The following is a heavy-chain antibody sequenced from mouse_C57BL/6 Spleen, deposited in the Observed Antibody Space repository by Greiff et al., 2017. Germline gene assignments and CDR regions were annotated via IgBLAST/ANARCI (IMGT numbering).Heavy chain of an antibody. CDR2: IDPSDSET. CDR3: ARWGGPYYGRD. D-gene: IGHD1-1*01. V-gene: IGHV1-52*01. Sequence: QVQLQQPGAELVRPGSSVKLSCKASGYTFTSYWMHWVKQRPIQGLEWIGNIDPSDSETHYNQKFKDKATLTVDKSSSTAYMQLSSLTSEDSAVYYCARWGGPYYGRDWGQGTTLTVSS. J-gene: IGHJ2*01. CDR1: GYTFTSYW.